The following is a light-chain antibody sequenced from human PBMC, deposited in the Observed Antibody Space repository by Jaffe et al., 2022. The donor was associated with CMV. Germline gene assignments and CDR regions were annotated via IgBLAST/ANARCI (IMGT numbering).Light chain of an antibody. CDR3: LQTYSTPPT. CDR2: GAS. CDR1: QSIGIS. Sequence: EILMTQSPSSLSASVGDRVTISCRASQSIGISLSWYQQKPGIAPKLLIFGASSLQRGVPSRFSGSGSGTDFTLTISSLQPEDFASYFCLQTYSTPPTFGGGTKVEIK. V-gene: IGKV1-39*01. J-gene: IGKJ4*01.